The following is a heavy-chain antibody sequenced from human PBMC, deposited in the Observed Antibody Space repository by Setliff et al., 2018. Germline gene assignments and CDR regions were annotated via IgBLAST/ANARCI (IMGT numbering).Heavy chain of an antibody. D-gene: IGHD3-16*01. CDR3: ARDGGEY. V-gene: IGHV3-7*01. J-gene: IGHJ4*02. Sequence: PGGSLRLSCVASGFTFSRYWMSWVRQAPGKGLEWVANIKEDGSEKYYVDSVKGRFTMSRDNAKNSLYLQMNSLRAEDTAVYYCARDGGEYWGQGTLGTVS. CDR2: IKEDGSEK. CDR1: GFTFSRYW.